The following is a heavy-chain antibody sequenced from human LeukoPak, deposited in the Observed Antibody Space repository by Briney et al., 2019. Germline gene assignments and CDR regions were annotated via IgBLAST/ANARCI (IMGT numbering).Heavy chain of an antibody. J-gene: IGHJ4*02. D-gene: IGHD3-3*01. V-gene: IGHV3-7*01. CDR3: ARVRFLEWLLDY. CDR2: IKQDGSEK. CDR1: GFTFSDYY. Sequence: GGSLRLSCAASGFTFSDYYMSWIRQAPGKGLEWVANIKQDGSEKYYVNSVKGRFTISRDNAKNSLYLQMNSLRAEDTAVYYCARVRFLEWLLDYWGQGTLVTVSS.